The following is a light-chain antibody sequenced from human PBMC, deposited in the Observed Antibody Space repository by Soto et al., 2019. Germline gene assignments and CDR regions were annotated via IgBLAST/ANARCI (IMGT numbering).Light chain of an antibody. Sequence: DVVITHSPDALAVSLGERATINWKSSESVLYSSNNKNYLAWYQQKPGQPPKLLIYWASTRESGVPDRFSGSGSGTDFTLTISSLQAEDVAVYYCQQYYSTPWTFGQGTKVDIK. CDR2: WAS. CDR1: ESVLYSSNNKNY. J-gene: IGKJ1*01. CDR3: QQYYSTPWT. V-gene: IGKV4-1*01.